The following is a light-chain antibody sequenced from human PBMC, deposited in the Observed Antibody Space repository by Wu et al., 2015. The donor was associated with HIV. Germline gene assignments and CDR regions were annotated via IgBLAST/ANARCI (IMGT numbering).Light chain of an antibody. Sequence: VLTQSPGTLSLSSGERATLSCRASQNITNYLAWYQQRLGQPPRLLIYDVFNRATGIPVRFSGSGSATEFHLTISSLQPEDSAIYYCQQRAGWPLTFGGGTKVEI. J-gene: IGKJ4*01. CDR1: QNITNY. CDR3: QQRAGWPLT. V-gene: IGKV3-11*01. CDR2: DVF.